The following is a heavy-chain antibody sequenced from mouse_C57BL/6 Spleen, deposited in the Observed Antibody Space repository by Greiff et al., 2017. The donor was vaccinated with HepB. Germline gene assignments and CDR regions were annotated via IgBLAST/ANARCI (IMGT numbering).Heavy chain of an antibody. CDR1: GYTFTDYE. Sequence: QVQLHQSGAELVRPGASVTLSCKASGYTFTDYEMHWVKQTPVHGLEWIGAIDPETGGTAYNQKFKGKAILTADKSSSTAYMELRSLTSEDSAVYYCTPAPTHYGSSYGYWGQGTTLTVSS. CDR2: IDPETGGT. J-gene: IGHJ2*01. CDR3: TPAPTHYGSSYGY. D-gene: IGHD1-1*01. V-gene: IGHV1-15*01.